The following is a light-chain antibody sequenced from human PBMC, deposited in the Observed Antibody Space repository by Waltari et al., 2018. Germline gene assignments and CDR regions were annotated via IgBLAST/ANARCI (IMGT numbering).Light chain of an antibody. Sequence: QSVLTQPPSVSGAPGQRVTISCTGSSSNIGAGYDVHWYQQLPGTAPKLLIYGNSNRPSGAPARFSGSKSGTSASLDISGLRSEDEADYHCATWDDNLSHWVFGGGTKMTVL. CDR2: GNS. CDR3: ATWDDNLSHWV. V-gene: IGLV1-40*01. J-gene: IGLJ3*02. CDR1: SSNIGAGYD.